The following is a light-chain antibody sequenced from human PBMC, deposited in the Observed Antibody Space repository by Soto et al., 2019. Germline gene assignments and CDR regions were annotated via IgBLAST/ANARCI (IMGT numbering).Light chain of an antibody. CDR1: SSDVGGYNY. Sequence: QSVLTQPASVSGSPGQSITISCTGTSSDVGGYNYVSWYQQHPGKAPKLMIYDVSNRPSGVSNRFSGSKSGNTASLTISGLQAEDEADYYCHSYTSSSTLRVFGGWTKLTVL. CDR2: DVS. CDR3: HSYTSSSTLRV. J-gene: IGLJ2*01. V-gene: IGLV2-14*01.